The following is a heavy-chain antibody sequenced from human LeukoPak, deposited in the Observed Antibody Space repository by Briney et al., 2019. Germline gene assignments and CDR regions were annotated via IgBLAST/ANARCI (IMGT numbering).Heavy chain of an antibody. CDR3: ARQSASYNWFDP. CDR1: GGSISSYY. J-gene: IGHJ5*02. V-gene: IGHV4-59*01. CDR2: IYYSGST. Sequence: SETLSLTCTVSGGSISSYYWGWIRQPPGKGLEGIVYIYYSGSTNYNPSLKSRVPISVDTSKNQFSLKLSSVTAADTAVYYCARQSASYNWFDPWGQGTLVTVSS.